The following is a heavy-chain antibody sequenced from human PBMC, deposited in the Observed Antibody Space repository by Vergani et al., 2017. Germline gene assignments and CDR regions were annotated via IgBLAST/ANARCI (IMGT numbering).Heavy chain of an antibody. D-gene: IGHD5-12*01. V-gene: IGHV1-58*02. CDR2: IVVGSGNT. Sequence: QMQLVQSGPEVKKPGTSVKVSCKASGSTFTSSAMQWVRQARGQRLEWIGWIVVGSGNTNYAQKFQERVTITRDMSTSTAYMELSSLRSEDTAVYYCAADRGYSGYDVDYYGMDVWGQGTTVTVSS. CDR3: AADRGYSGYDVDYYGMDV. J-gene: IGHJ6*02. CDR1: GSTFTSSA.